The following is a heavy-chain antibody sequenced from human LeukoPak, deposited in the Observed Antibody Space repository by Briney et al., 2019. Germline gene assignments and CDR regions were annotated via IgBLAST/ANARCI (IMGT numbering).Heavy chain of an antibody. Sequence: ASVKVSCKASGYTFTGYYMHWVRQAPGQGLEWMGWINPNSGGTNYAQKFQGRVTMTRDTSISTAYMELSRLRSDDTAVYYCARGGSQLVLRYYYYMDVWGKGTTVTVSS. V-gene: IGHV1-2*02. CDR1: GYTFTGYY. J-gene: IGHJ6*03. CDR3: ARGGSQLVLRYYYYMDV. CDR2: INPNSGGT. D-gene: IGHD6-6*01.